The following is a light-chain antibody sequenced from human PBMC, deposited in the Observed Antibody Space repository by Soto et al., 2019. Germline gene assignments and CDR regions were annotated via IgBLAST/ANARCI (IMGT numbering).Light chain of an antibody. CDR2: SDT. Sequence: SYELTQPPSVSVAPGKTASISCGGNNIGSNGVHWYQQKQGQAPVLVIYSDTDLPPVIPERFSCSNSANYATLTNSSVEAGDEADYYCQAWDSGSAPVVFGGGTKLTVL. CDR3: QAWDSGSAPVV. J-gene: IGLJ2*01. V-gene: IGLV3-21*04. CDR1: NIGSNG.